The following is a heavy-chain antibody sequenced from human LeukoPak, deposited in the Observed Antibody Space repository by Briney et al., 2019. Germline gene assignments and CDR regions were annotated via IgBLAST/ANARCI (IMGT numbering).Heavy chain of an antibody. D-gene: IGHD3-16*02. V-gene: IGHV3-11*04. CDR3: AAAPQTYRYLAY. CDR2: ISSGGSTI. Sequence: WGSLRLSCAASGFTFSDYFMSWIRQAPGKGLEWVSYISSGGSTIYYADSVKGRFTISRDNAKNSLYLQVNSLRAEDTAVYYCAAAPQTYRYLAYWGQGTLVTVSS. CDR1: GFTFSDYF. J-gene: IGHJ4*02.